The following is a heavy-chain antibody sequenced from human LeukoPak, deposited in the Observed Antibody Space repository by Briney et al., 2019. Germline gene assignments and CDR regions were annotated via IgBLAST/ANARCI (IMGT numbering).Heavy chain of an antibody. CDR3: AGGGCSGGSCPFDY. Sequence: GRSLRLSCAASGFTFSSFGIHWVRQAPGKGLEWVAVISYDGSNKYYADSVKGRFTISRDNSKNTLYLQMNSLRGDDTAVYYCAGGGCSGGSCPFDYWGQGTLVTVSS. V-gene: IGHV3-30*03. CDR1: GFTFSSFG. J-gene: IGHJ4*02. CDR2: ISYDGSNK. D-gene: IGHD2-15*01.